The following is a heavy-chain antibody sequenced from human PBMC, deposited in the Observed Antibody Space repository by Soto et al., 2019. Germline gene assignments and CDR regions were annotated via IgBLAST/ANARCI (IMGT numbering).Heavy chain of an antibody. V-gene: IGHV1-69*01. CDR3: ASGASRWYPYFLGS. Sequence: QAQVVQSGAEVRKPGSSVKLSCKASEGTFTSYAIAWVRQAPGQGLEWMGGIIPYYNTLNYAQKFQDRVTSTADDSTDTVYMELSSLRSVDTAVYFCASGASRWYPYFLGSWGQGTLVTVSS. CDR1: EGTFTSYA. J-gene: IGHJ4*02. D-gene: IGHD6-13*01. CDR2: IIPYYNTL.